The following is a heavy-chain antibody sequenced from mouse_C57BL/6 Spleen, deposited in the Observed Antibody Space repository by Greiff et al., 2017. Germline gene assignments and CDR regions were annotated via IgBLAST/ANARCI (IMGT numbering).Heavy chain of an antibody. Sequence: EVQLVESGGGLVQPGGSLSLSCAASGFTFTDYYMSWVRQPPGKALEWLGFIRNKANGYTTEYSASVKGRFTISRDNSQSILYLQMNALRAEDSATYYCARSYDYSAWFAYWGQGTLVTVSA. V-gene: IGHV7-3*01. CDR3: ARSYDYSAWFAY. J-gene: IGHJ3*01. CDR2: IRNKANGYTT. D-gene: IGHD2-4*01. CDR1: GFTFTDYY.